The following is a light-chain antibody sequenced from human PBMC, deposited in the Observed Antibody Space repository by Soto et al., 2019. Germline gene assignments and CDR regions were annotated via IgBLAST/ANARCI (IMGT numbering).Light chain of an antibody. CDR2: KAT. J-gene: IGKJ1*01. CDR1: QRIDTW. V-gene: IGKV1-5*03. Sequence: DIQLTQSHTILSASVVDRVTITWRASQRIDTWLAWYQQKPGTAPKLLIYKATTLQSGVPSRFSGSGSGTDFTLTISSLQPEDFATYYCQQSYSTSWTFGQGTKVDIK. CDR3: QQSYSTSWT.